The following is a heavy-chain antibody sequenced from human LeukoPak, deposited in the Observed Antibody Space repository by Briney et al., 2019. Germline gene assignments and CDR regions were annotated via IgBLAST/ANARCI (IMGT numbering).Heavy chain of an antibody. CDR3: ARDNVDTADDYFDY. CDR1: GGSINSYY. V-gene: IGHV4-59*01. CDR2: IYYSGST. D-gene: IGHD5-18*01. J-gene: IGHJ4*02. Sequence: SETLSLTCTVSGGSINSYYWSWIRQPPGKGLEWIAYIYYSGSTSYNPSLKSRVTISVDTSKNQFSLKLNSVTAADTAMYYCARDNVDTADDYFDYWGQGTLVTVSS.